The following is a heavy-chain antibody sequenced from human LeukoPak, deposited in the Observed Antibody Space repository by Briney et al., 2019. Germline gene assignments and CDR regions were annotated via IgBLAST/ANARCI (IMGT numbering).Heavy chain of an antibody. CDR1: GGSFSGYY. D-gene: IGHD2-8*01. V-gene: IGHV4-34*01. CDR3: ARATDDEFYLYYGMDV. Sequence: SETLSLTCAVYGGSFSGYYWTWIRHLPGKGLQWIGEISDSGSTNYNPSLKSRITMSVDASKNQISLRLSSVIAADTAIYYCARATDDEFYLYYGMDVWGQGTAVTVSS. J-gene: IGHJ6*02. CDR2: ISDSGST.